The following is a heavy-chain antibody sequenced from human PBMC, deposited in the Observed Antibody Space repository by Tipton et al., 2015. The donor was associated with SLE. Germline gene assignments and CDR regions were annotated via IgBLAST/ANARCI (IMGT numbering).Heavy chain of an antibody. J-gene: IGHJ4*02. CDR2: INHSGST. Sequence: TLSLTCVVYGGSFSGYYWSWIRQPPGKGLEWIGEINHSGSTNYNPSLKSRVTISVDTSKNQFSLKLSSVTAADTAVYYCARWPGYSYGPGYWGQGTLVTVSS. V-gene: IGHV4-34*01. CDR3: ARWPGYSYGPGY. CDR1: GGSFSGYY. D-gene: IGHD5-18*01.